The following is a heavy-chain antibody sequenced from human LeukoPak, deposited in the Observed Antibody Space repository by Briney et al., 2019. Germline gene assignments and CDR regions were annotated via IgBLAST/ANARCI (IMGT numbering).Heavy chain of an antibody. D-gene: IGHD4-17*01. CDR3: ARDPPLYGDYSEYYYYMDV. Sequence: SETLSLTCGVSGGSLSFYYWSWLRQSPGKGLEWIAEISQNGDSNYNMSLKSRVTISLDKSKNQVSLKLNSVTAADTAVYYCARDPPLYGDYSEYYYYMDVWGKGTTVTVSS. CDR2: ISQNGDS. CDR1: GGSLSFYY. V-gene: IGHV4-34*01. J-gene: IGHJ6*03.